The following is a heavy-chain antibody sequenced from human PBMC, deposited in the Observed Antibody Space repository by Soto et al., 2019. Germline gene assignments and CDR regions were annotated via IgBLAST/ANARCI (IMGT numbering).Heavy chain of an antibody. V-gene: IGHV3-9*01. J-gene: IGHJ4*02. CDR3: ANGKDVWRRGHVDF. D-gene: IGHD1-1*01. CDR2: INWNSGDI. CDR1: GFPFDDFA. Sequence: EVQLVESGGGLVQPGRSLRLSCEATGFPFDDFALYWVRQAPGKGLEWVSGINWNSGDIAYANYVRGRFTISRDADKKTLNPQMNNLRPEDTAFYYCANGKDVWRRGHVDFWSQRTLVRVSP.